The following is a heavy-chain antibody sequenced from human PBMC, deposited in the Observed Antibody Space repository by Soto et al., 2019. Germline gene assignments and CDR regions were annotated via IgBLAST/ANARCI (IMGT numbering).Heavy chain of an antibody. CDR1: GFSLSTGGVG. J-gene: IGHJ6*02. Sequence: SGPTLVNPTQTLTLTCTFSGFSLSTGGVGVGWIRQPPGKALEWLALIYWDDDKRYSPSLKSRLTITKDTSKNQVVLTMTNMDPVDTATYYCAHSRCGGDCLQSYSSHYYYGMDVWGQWTTVTVSS. CDR3: AHSRCGGDCLQSYSSHYYYGMDV. CDR2: IYWDDDK. D-gene: IGHD2-21*02. V-gene: IGHV2-5*02.